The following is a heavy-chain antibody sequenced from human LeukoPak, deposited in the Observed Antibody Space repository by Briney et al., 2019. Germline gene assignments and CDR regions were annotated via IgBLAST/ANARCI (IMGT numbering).Heavy chain of an antibody. CDR2: IRAYNGNT. J-gene: IGHJ6*03. CDR3: AVYYDRRYYMDV. CDR1: GYTFTRYG. V-gene: IGHV1-18*01. Sequence: ASVKVSCKASGYTFTRYGITWVRQAPGQGLEWMGWIRAYNGNTNYEQKLQGRVTMTTDTSTSTAYMELRSLISDDTAVYYCAVYYDRRYYMDVWGKGTTVTVSS. D-gene: IGHD3-22*01.